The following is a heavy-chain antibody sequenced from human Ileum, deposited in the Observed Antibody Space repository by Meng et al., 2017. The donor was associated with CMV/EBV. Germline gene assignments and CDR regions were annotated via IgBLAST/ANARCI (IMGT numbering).Heavy chain of an antibody. J-gene: IGHJ4*02. Sequence: SLKISCTASGSNLSNYGMQWVRQAPGKGLEWVALLWHDQTNKYYEESVKGRFTISRDDSKNKLFLQMNSLRVDDTTVYYCARDHFPWPAISGPDYWGQGTPVTVSS. CDR3: ARDHFPWPAISGPDY. D-gene: IGHD3-3*02. V-gene: IGHV3-33*01. CDR2: LWHDQTNK. CDR1: GSNLSNYG.